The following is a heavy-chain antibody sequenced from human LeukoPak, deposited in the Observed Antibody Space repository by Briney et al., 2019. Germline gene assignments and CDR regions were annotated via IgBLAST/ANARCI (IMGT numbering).Heavy chain of an antibody. CDR3: AASRSSGYDSAGDY. D-gene: IGHD5-12*01. V-gene: IGHV3-20*04. J-gene: IGHJ4*02. CDR2: INWNGGST. CDR1: GFTLDDYG. Sequence: PGGSLRLSCAASGFTLDDYGMSWVRQAPGKGLEWVSGINWNGGSTGYADSVKGRFTISRDNAKNSLYLQMNSLRAEDTALYYCAASRSSGYDSAGDYWGQGTWSPSPQ.